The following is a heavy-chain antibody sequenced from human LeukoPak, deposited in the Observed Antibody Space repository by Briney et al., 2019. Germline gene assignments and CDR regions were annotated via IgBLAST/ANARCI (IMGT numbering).Heavy chain of an antibody. D-gene: IGHD4-17*01. J-gene: IGHJ4*02. CDR1: GFTFSSYE. V-gene: IGHV3-48*03. Sequence: GGSLRLSCAASGFTFSSYEMNWVRQASGKGLEWVSYISSSGRIIYCADSVKGRFTISRDNAKNSLYLQMNSLRAEDTAVYYCARERDYGLDYWGQGTLVTVSS. CDR2: ISSSGRII. CDR3: ARERDYGLDY.